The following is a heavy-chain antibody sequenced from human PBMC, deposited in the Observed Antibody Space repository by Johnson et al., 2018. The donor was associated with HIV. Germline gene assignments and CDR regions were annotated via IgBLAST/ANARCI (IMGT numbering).Heavy chain of an antibody. CDR1: GFTVSSNYA. CDR2: ISGSGDNT. J-gene: IGHJ3*02. Sequence: EVQLVESGGGLIQPGGSLRLSCAASGFTVSSNYAMSWVRQAPGKGLEWVSGISGSGDNTYYADSVKGRFTISRDNSKNTLYLQMNSLRAEDPAVYYCASLYSGYDNDAFDIWGQGTMVTVSS. CDR3: ASLYSGYDNDAFDI. V-gene: IGHV3-66*03. D-gene: IGHD5-12*01.